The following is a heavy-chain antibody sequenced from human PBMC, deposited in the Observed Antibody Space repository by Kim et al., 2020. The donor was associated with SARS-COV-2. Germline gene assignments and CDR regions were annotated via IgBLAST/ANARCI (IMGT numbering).Heavy chain of an antibody. CDR2: ISGGGGST. J-gene: IGHJ5*02. Sequence: GGSLRLSCVASGFTFTTYTMNWVRQAPGKGLEWVSGISGGGGSTDYADSVKGRFTISRDSSKNTLYLQMNSLRVEDTAVYYCAKGLRETTQTTGGDFFHSWGQGPLGTVPS. CDR1: GFTFTTYT. CDR3: AKGLRETTQTTGGDFFHS. V-gene: IGHV3-23*01. D-gene: IGHD4-17*01.